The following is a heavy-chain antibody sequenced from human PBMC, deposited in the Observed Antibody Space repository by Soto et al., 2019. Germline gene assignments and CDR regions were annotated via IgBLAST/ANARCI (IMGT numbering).Heavy chain of an antibody. CDR2: ILSDYNT. D-gene: IGHD6-19*01. J-gene: IGHJ4*02. V-gene: IGHV3-23*03. Sequence: EVQLLESGGGLVQPGGSLTLSCAASGFTFSDYTMTWVRQAPGKVLECISVILSDYNTYYAGSVRGRFTISRDNSKNTVYLEMNSLRAEDTAVYYCARRTSGYFGYWGQGALVTVSS. CDR1: GFTFSDYT. CDR3: ARRTSGYFGY.